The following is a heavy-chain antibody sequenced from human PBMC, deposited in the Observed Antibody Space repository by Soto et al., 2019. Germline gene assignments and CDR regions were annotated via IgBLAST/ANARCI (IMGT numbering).Heavy chain of an antibody. Sequence: GGALRLSFAALWFNLRSFAIPWVRQAPGKGLEWVAVISYDGSNKYYADSVKGRFTISRDNSKNTLYLQMNSLRAEDTAVYYCARDRGDYSIYYYYCMDVWGQGTTVTVSS. CDR1: WFNLRSFA. CDR3: ARDRGDYSIYYYYCMDV. CDR2: ISYDGSNK. V-gene: IGHV3-30-3*01. D-gene: IGHD4-17*01. J-gene: IGHJ6*02.